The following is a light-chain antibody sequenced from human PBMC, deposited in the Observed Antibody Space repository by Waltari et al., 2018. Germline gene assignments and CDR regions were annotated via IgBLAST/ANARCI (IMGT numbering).Light chain of an antibody. V-gene: IGLV1-47*01. CDR2: GNN. Sequence: QSLLTQPPSASGTPGQRVTISCSGRSSHIGSYYVYWYQQLPGTAPKLLIDGNNQRPSGVPDRFSGSKSGTSGSLAISGLRSEDEADYYCAAWDDRLRGVVFGGGTKLTV. CDR1: SSHIGSYY. CDR3: AAWDDRLRGVV. J-gene: IGLJ2*01.